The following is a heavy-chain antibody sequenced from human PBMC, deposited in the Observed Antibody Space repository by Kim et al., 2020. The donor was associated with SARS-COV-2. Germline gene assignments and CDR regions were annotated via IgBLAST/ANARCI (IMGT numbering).Heavy chain of an antibody. V-gene: IGHV3-23*01. CDR3: AKPKPLYQEDPDGYGFDY. J-gene: IGHJ4*02. Sequence: GGSLRLSCAASGFTFSSYAMSWVRQAPGKGLDWVSAISGSGGSTYYADSVKGRFTISRENSKNTLYLQMNSRRAEDTAVYYCAKPKPLYQEDPDGYGFDYWGQGTLVTVSS. D-gene: IGHD5-12*01. CDR2: ISGSGGST. CDR1: GFTFSSYA.